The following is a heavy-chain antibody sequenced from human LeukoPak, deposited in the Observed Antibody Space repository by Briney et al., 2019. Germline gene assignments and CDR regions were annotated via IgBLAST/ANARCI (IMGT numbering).Heavy chain of an antibody. J-gene: IGHJ6*03. V-gene: IGHV3-13*01. Sequence: GSLRLSCAASGFTFSSFDRHWVRQPTGQGLEGVSTIGTASDTYYPGSVEGRFTLSRDNAKNSLYLQMNSLTAGDTAVYYCARGPPRGKYYYMDVWGKGTTVTVSS. CDR2: IGTASDT. CDR3: ARGPPRGKYYYMDV. CDR1: GFTFSSFD. D-gene: IGHD1-1*01.